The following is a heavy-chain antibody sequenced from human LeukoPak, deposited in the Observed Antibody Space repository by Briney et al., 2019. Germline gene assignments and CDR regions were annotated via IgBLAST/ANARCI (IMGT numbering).Heavy chain of an antibody. Sequence: PGRSLRLSCAASGFTFDDYAMHWVRQAPGKGLEWVSGISWNSGSIGYADSVKGRFTISRDNSKNTLYLQMNSLRAEDTAVYYCAKDRLIFSYGSGPYYFDYWGQGTLVTVSS. J-gene: IGHJ4*02. V-gene: IGHV3-9*01. CDR3: AKDRLIFSYGSGPYYFDY. D-gene: IGHD3-10*01. CDR2: ISWNSGSI. CDR1: GFTFDDYA.